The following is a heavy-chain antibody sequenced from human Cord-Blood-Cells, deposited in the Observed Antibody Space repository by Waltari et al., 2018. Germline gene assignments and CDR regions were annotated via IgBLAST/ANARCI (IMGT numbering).Heavy chain of an antibody. D-gene: IGHD1-26*01. J-gene: IGHJ1*01. CDR3: ARGGAVGATLAEYFQH. Sequence: QVQLVQSGAEVKKPGSSVKVSCKASGGPFSSYAISWVRQAPGQGLEWMGGIIPILGIANYAQKFQGRVTITADESTSTAYMELSSLRSEDTAVYYCARGGAVGATLAEYFQHWGQGTLVTVSS. CDR1: GGPFSSYA. CDR2: IIPILGIA. V-gene: IGHV1-69*04.